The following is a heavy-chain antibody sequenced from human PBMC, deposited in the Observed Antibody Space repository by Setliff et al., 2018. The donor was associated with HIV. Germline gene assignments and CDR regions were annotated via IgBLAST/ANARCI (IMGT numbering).Heavy chain of an antibody. Sequence: ASVKVSCKASGYTFIGDYMHWVRQAPGQGLEWMGWINPNSGGTNFAQKFQGRATMTRDTSISTAYMDLRSLRSDDTAVYYCARVPYRSAWFSGGHDAFDVWGQGTMVTVSS. CDR2: INPNSGGT. D-gene: IGHD6-19*01. CDR3: ARVPYRSAWFSGGHDAFDV. J-gene: IGHJ3*01. V-gene: IGHV1-2*02. CDR1: GYTFIGDY.